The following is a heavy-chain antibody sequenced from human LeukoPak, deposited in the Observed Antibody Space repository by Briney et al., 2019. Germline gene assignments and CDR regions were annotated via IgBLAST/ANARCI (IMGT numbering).Heavy chain of an antibody. D-gene: IGHD2-15*01. CDR1: GGSISSSSYY. CDR2: IYYSGST. Sequence: SETLSLTCTVSGGSISSSSYYWGWIRQPPGKGLEWIGSIYYSGSTYYNPPLKSRVTISVDTSKNQFSLKLSSVTAADTAVYYCATPNCSGGSCYTYYFDYWGQGTLVTVSS. J-gene: IGHJ4*02. CDR3: ATPNCSGGSCYTYYFDY. V-gene: IGHV4-39*01.